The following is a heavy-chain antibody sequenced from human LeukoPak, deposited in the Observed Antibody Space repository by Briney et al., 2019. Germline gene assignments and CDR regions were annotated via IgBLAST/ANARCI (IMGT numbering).Heavy chain of an antibody. CDR3: ARVLDYYDSSGYYP. CDR1: GGSISSYY. CDR2: TYYSGST. V-gene: IGHV4-59*01. Sequence: SETLSLTCTVSGGSISSYYWSWIRQPPGKGLEWIGYTYYSGSTNYNPSLKSRVTISVDTSKNQFSLKLSSVTAADTAVYYCARVLDYYDSSGYYPWGQGTLVTVSS. J-gene: IGHJ5*02. D-gene: IGHD3-22*01.